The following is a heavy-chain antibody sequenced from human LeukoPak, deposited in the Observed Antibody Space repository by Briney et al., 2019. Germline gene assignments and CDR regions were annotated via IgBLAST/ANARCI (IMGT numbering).Heavy chain of an antibody. CDR2: MIPIFGTA. V-gene: IGHV1-69*13. J-gene: IGHJ4*02. D-gene: IGHD2-2*01. Sequence: ASVKVSCKASGGTFSSYAISWVRQAPGQGLEWMGGMIPIFGTANYAQKFQGRVTITADESTNTAYMELSSLRSEDTAVYYCAIGDWCDRYCSSTSCYHFDYWRQGTLVTVSS. CDR1: GGTFSSYA. CDR3: AIGDWCDRYCSSTSCYHFDY.